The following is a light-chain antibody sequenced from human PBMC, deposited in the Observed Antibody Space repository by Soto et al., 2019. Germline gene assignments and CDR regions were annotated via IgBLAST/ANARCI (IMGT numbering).Light chain of an antibody. CDR3: QQSFKTPLP. CDR1: RSIAGY. V-gene: IGKV1-39*01. Sequence: DIQVTQSPSSLSASVGDRVNITCRASRSIAGYLNWYHQKPRKAPKLLVYAASSLHGGVPSRFSGSGSGTDFTLTISSLLPEDFGTYYCQQSFKTPLPFGGGTKVEIK. J-gene: IGKJ4*01. CDR2: AAS.